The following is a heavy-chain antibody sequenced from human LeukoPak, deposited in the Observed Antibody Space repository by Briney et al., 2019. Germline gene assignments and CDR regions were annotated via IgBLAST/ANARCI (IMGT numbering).Heavy chain of an antibody. D-gene: IGHD5-18*01. CDR2: IYYSGST. CDR3: ASISGYSYGSYYFDY. Sequence: SETLSLTCTVSGGSISSYYWSWIRQPPGKGLEWIGYIYYSGSTNYNPSLKSRVTISVDTSKNQFSLKLSSVTAADTAVYYCASISGYSYGSYYFDYWGQGTLVTVSS. J-gene: IGHJ4*02. CDR1: GGSISSYY. V-gene: IGHV4-59*01.